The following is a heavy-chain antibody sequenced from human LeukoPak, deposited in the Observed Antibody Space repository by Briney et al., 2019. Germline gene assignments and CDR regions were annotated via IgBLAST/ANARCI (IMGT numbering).Heavy chain of an antibody. V-gene: IGHV1-2*02. CDR3: ARVAGDSSSWYDY. Sequence: ASVKVSCKASGYTFTGYYMHWVRQAPGQGLEWMGWINPNSGGTNYAQKFQGRVTMTRDTSISTAYMELSRLRSDDTAVYYCARVAGDSSSWYDYWGQGTLVIVSS. J-gene: IGHJ4*02. CDR1: GYTFTGYY. D-gene: IGHD6-13*01. CDR2: INPNSGGT.